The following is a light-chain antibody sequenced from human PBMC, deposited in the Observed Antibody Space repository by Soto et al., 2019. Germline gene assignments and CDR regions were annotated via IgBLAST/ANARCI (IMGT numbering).Light chain of an antibody. J-gene: IGKJ1*01. CDR3: QQYGSSPTWT. Sequence: ETVLTQSPGTLSLSPGERANLYCRASQSVSSSYLAWYQQKPGQPPRLLIYDASTRATGIPARFSGSGSGTEFTLTISRLEPEDFAVYYCQQYGSSPTWTFGQGTKVDI. CDR2: DAS. CDR1: QSVSSSY. V-gene: IGKV3-20*01.